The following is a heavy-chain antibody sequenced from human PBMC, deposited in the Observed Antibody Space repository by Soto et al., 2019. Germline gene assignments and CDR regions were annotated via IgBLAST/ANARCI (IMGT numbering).Heavy chain of an antibody. CDR1: GYSFTSYW. D-gene: IGHD2-2*01. Sequence: GESLKISCKGSGYSFTSYWIGWVRQMPGKGLEWMGIIYPGDSDTRYSPSFQGQVTISADKSISTAYLQWSSLKASDTAMYYCESKGSTRSYYYYGMDVWGQGTTVTVSS. CDR3: ESKGSTRSYYYYGMDV. CDR2: IYPGDSDT. V-gene: IGHV5-51*01. J-gene: IGHJ6*02.